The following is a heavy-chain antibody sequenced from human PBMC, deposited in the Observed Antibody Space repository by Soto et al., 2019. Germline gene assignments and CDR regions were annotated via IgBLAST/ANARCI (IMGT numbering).Heavy chain of an antibody. CDR1: GFTFSSYS. CDR2: ISSGSGYI. Sequence: GSLRLSCAASGFTFSSYSMNWVRQAPGKGLEWVSSISSGSGYIYYADSVKGRFTISRDNAKNSLYLQMSSLRGEDTAVYYCSRRYYYDSSDFRPFDIWGQGTMVTVSS. CDR3: SRRYYYDSSDFRPFDI. D-gene: IGHD3-22*01. V-gene: IGHV3-21*01. J-gene: IGHJ3*02.